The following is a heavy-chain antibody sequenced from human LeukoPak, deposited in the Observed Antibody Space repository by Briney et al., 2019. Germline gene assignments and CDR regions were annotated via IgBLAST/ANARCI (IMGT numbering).Heavy chain of an antibody. V-gene: IGHV4-61*02. Sequence: SETLSLTCTVSGGSITSGSHYWNWIRQPAGKGLEWIGRIYTSGSTKYNPSLKGRVTISIDTSKNQFSLKLSSVTAADTAVYYCARDYYDTSVYLGHWGQGTLVTVSS. J-gene: IGHJ4*02. D-gene: IGHD3-22*01. CDR2: IYTSGST. CDR1: GGSITSGSHY. CDR3: ARDYYDTSVYLGH.